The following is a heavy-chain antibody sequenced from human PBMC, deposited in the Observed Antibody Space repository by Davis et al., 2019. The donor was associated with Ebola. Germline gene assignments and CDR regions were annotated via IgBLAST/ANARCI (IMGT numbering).Heavy chain of an antibody. CDR3: ASANSGIAVAGTGWFDP. V-gene: IGHV1-69*02. CDR2: IIPILGIA. D-gene: IGHD6-19*01. CDR1: GGTFSSYT. J-gene: IGHJ5*02. Sequence: SVKVSCKASGGTFSSYTISWVRQAPGQGLEWMGRIIPILGIANYAQKFQGRVTITADKSTSTAYMELSSLRSEDTAVYYCASANSGIAVAGTGWFDPWGQGTLVTVSS.